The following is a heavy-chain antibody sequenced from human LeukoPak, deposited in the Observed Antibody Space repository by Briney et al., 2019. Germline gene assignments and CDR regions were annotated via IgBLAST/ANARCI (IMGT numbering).Heavy chain of an antibody. CDR3: ARVLGGAAAGTELNLSY. D-gene: IGHD6-13*01. Sequence: ASVKVSCKASGYTFTSYYMHWVRQAPGQGLEGMGIINPSGGSTSYAQKFQGRVTMTRDTSTSTVYMELSSLRSEDTAVYYCARVLGGAAAGTELNLSYWGQGTLVTVSS. J-gene: IGHJ4*02. CDR1: GYTFTSYY. V-gene: IGHV1-46*01. CDR2: INPSGGST.